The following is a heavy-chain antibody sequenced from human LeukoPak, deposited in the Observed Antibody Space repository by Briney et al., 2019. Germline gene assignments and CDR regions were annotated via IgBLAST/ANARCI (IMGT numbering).Heavy chain of an antibody. CDR1: GFTFSSYW. V-gene: IGHV3-74*01. J-gene: IGHJ6*02. CDR2: INSDGSST. CDR3: ARPFGGDSSGSTPGYYYYGMDV. Sequence: GGSLRLSCAASGFTFSSYWMHWVRQAPGRGLAWVSRINSDGSSTSYADSVKGRFTISRDNAKNTLYLQMNSLRAEDTAVYYCARPFGGDSSGSTPGYYYYGMDVWGQGTTVTVSS. D-gene: IGHD6-19*01.